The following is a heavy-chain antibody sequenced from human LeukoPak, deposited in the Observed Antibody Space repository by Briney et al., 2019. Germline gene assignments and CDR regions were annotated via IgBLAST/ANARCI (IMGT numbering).Heavy chain of an antibody. V-gene: IGHV3-23*01. J-gene: IGHJ4*02. Sequence: PGGSLRLSCVASGFSFSRDAMSCVRQTPAQGLKWVSSLKGTGEKYYADSVKGRFTLSRDDSRNTVYLQLNNLRVDDTGVYYCARASWVSSADAVWWGQGTVVTVSS. CDR1: GFSFSRDA. CDR2: LKGTGEK. CDR3: ARASWVSSADAVW. D-gene: IGHD3-16*01.